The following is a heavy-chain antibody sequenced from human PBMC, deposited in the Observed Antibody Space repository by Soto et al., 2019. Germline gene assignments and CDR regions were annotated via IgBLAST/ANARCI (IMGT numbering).Heavy chain of an antibody. J-gene: IGHJ4*02. D-gene: IGHD2-2*01. V-gene: IGHV3-30-3*01. CDR2: ISYDGSNK. CDR3: ARGPSSLTRFDY. CDR1: GFTFSSYA. Sequence: GGSLRLSCAASGFTFSSYAMHWVRQAPGKGLEWVAVISYDGSNKYYADSVKGRFTISRDNSKNTLYVQMNSLRAEDTAVYYCARGPSSLTRFDYWGQGTLVTVFS.